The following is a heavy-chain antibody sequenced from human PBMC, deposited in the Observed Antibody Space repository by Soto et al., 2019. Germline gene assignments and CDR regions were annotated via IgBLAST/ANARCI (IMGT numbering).Heavy chain of an antibody. CDR3: AKGTAVARQHFAN. J-gene: IGHJ4*02. CDR1: GFTFSDFG. D-gene: IGHD6-19*01. Sequence: QVQLVESGGGVVQPERSLRLSCATSGFTFSDFGMHWVRQAPGKGLEWVAAISADGSDKYYLGSVQGRFTISRDNTKNARYLQLNSLRTEDTAVYYCAKGTAVARQHFANWGQGTRVTVSS. CDR2: ISADGSDK. V-gene: IGHV3-30*18.